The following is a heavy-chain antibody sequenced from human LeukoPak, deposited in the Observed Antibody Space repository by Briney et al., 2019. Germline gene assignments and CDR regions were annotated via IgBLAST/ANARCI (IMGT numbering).Heavy chain of an antibody. J-gene: IGHJ4*02. CDR3: ARGITGVRKFDY. D-gene: IGHD4-23*01. CDR1: GYSISSDYY. CDR2: IYHSGST. V-gene: IGHV4-38-2*02. Sequence: PSETLSLTCTVSGYSISSDYYWGWIRQPPGKGLEWIGSIYHSGSTYYNPSLKSRVTISADTSKNQFSLKLRSVTAADTAVYYCARGITGVRKFDYWGQGTLVTVSS.